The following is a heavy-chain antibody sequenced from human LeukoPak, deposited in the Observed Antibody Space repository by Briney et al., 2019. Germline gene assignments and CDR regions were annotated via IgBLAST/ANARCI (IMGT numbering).Heavy chain of an antibody. CDR2: INPNSGGT. D-gene: IGHD6-13*01. V-gene: IGHV1-2*02. J-gene: IGHJ4*02. Sequence: ASVKVSCKASGYTFTGYYMHWVRQAPGQGLEWMGWINPNSGGTNYAQKFQGRVTMTRDTSISTAYMELSRLRSDDTAVYYCARDGLAAAGTFYFDYWGQGTLVTVSS. CDR3: ARDGLAAAGTFYFDY. CDR1: GYTFTGYY.